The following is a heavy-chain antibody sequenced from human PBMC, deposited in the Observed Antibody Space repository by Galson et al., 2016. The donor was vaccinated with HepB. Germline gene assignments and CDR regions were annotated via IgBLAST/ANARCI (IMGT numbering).Heavy chain of an antibody. Sequence: ETLSLTCTVSGGSISSSTYHWGWIRQPPEKTLEWIGSIHYSGSTYYNPSLESRVTIYVDTSKKQFSLKMSSFTAADTAVYYRARIKDIALLSNPIRRRFESVWGTFRPSRLESDGFDTWGQGTMVIVSS. CDR3: ARIKDIALLSNPIRRRFESVWGTFRPSRLESDGFDT. D-gene: IGHD3-16*02. V-gene: IGHV4-39*01. CDR2: IHYSGST. J-gene: IGHJ3*02. CDR1: GGSISSSTYH.